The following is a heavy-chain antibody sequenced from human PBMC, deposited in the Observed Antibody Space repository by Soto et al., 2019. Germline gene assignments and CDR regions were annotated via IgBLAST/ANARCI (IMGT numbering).Heavy chain of an antibody. CDR3: ARDGIMPVSGMDV. CDR1: GGSISSGGYY. CDR2: IYYSGST. D-gene: IGHD3-16*01. V-gene: IGHV4-31*03. J-gene: IGHJ6*02. Sequence: QVQLQESGPGLVKPSQTLSLTCTVSGGSISSGGYYWSWIRQHPGKGLEWIGYIYYSGSTYYNPSLKSRGTISVDTSKNQFSLKLSSVTAADTAVYYCARDGIMPVSGMDVWGQGTTVTVSS.